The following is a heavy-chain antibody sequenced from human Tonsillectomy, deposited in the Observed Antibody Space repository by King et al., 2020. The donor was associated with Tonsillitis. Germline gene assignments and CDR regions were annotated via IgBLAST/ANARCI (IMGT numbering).Heavy chain of an antibody. Sequence: VKLVESGGGLVQPGGSLRLSCAASGFTFSSYSMNWVRQAPGMGLEWVSYISSSSSTIYYADSVKGRFTISRDNAKNSLYLQMNSLRAEDTAVYYCAREGYGSGSYYYSYYYMDVWGKGTTVTVSS. D-gene: IGHD3-10*01. J-gene: IGHJ6*03. V-gene: IGHV3-48*01. CDR1: GFTFSSYS. CDR3: AREGYGSGSYYYSYYYMDV. CDR2: ISSSSSTI.